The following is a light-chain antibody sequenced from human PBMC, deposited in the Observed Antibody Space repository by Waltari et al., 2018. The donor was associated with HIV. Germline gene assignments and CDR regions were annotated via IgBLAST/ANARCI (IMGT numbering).Light chain of an antibody. CDR3: GTWDSSLNAGV. V-gene: IGLV1-51*01. CDR2: DNN. Sequence: QSVLTQPPSVSASPGQKVTISCSASRSSIGTNFVSWFQLLPGTAPKLLIYDNNKRPSGIPDRFSGSKSGTSAALGITALQTGDEADYYCGTWDSSLNAGVFGGGTKVTVL. CDR1: RSSIGTNF. J-gene: IGLJ2*01.